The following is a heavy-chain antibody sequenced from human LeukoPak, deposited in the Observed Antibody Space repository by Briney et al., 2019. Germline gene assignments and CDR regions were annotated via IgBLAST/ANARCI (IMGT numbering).Heavy chain of an antibody. Sequence: GGSLRLSCAASGFNFTTHGMNWVRQAPGKGLEWLSSISSSGSYTYYTDSVKGRFTISRDNAKNSLYLQMNSLRAEDTAVYYCARYVRSHYDSEREPFDYWGQGTLVTVSS. V-gene: IGHV3-21*01. CDR2: ISSSGSYT. CDR1: GFNFTTHG. CDR3: ARYVRSHYDSEREPFDY. D-gene: IGHD3-3*01. J-gene: IGHJ4*02.